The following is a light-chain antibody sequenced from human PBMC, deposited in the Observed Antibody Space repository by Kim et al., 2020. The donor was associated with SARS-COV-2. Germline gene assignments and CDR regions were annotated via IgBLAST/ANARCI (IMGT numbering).Light chain of an antibody. CDR3: NSRDSSGNHWV. J-gene: IGLJ3*02. CDR2: GKN. CDR1: SLRSYY. Sequence: LGQTVRITCQGDSLRSYYASWYQQKPGQAPVLVIYGKNNRPSGIPDRFSGSSSGNTASLTITGAQAEDEADYYCNSRDSSGNHWVFGGGTKLTV. V-gene: IGLV3-19*01.